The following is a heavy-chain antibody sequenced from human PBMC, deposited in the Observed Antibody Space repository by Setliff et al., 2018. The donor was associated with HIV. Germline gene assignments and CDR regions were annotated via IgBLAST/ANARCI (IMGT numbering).Heavy chain of an antibody. Sequence: SETLSLTCTVSGGSISSSVYYWGWIRQPPGKGLEWIGYIHYSGATNYNPSLKSRVTISLDTSRTQFSLRLSSVTAADTAVYYCARHSPNVGVRGDAFDIWGQGTVVTVSS. D-gene: IGHD2-8*01. CDR2: IHYSGAT. J-gene: IGHJ3*02. V-gene: IGHV4-61*05. CDR1: GGSISSSVYY. CDR3: ARHSPNVGVRGDAFDI.